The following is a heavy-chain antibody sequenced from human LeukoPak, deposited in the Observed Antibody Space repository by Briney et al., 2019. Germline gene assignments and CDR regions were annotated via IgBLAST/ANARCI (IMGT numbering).Heavy chain of an antibody. CDR1: AGSISPYY. Sequence: SETLSLTWTVSAGSISPYYWSWLRQPPGNGLEWVGYIYYSGSTNYNPSLKSRVTISVDTSKTQFSLKVNSVTAAVTAMYFCARRSNSGWFDPWGQGTLVTVSS. CDR2: IYYSGST. V-gene: IGHV4-59*01. J-gene: IGHJ5*02. CDR3: ARRSNSGWFDP. D-gene: IGHD4-11*01.